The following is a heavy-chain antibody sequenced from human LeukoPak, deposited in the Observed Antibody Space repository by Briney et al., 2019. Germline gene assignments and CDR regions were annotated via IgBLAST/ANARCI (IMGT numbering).Heavy chain of an antibody. Sequence: PGGSLRLSCAASGFTFNGFEMNWVRQAPGKGLEWVSQISSSGDTIYYADSVKGRFTLSRDNAKNSLYMQMNSLRAEDTAIYYCAKDRDDYGEPDAFNIWGQGTMVTVSS. D-gene: IGHD4-17*01. CDR2: ISSSGDTI. CDR3: AKDRDDYGEPDAFNI. V-gene: IGHV3-48*03. J-gene: IGHJ3*02. CDR1: GFTFNGFE.